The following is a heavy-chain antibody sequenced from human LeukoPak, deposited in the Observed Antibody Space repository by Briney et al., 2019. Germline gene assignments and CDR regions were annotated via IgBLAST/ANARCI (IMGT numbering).Heavy chain of an antibody. CDR1: AFTFNHYW. V-gene: IGHV3-9*01. CDR3: AKDRGDSSSWYGNYYGMDV. CDR2: ISWNSGSI. Sequence: GGSLSLSCVASAFTFNHYWMHWVRQAPGKGLEWVSGISWNSGSIGYADSVKGRFTISRDNAKNSLYLQMNSLRAEDTALYYCAKDRGDSSSWYGNYYGMDVWGQGTTVTVSS. D-gene: IGHD6-13*01. J-gene: IGHJ6*02.